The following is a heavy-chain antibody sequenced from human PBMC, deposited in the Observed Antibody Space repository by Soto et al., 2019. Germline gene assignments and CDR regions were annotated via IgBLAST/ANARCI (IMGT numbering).Heavy chain of an antibody. J-gene: IGHJ4*02. CDR1: RVTFSNYW. CDR2: IKQDGSER. V-gene: IGHV3-7*03. CDR3: ARGRRIGY. Sequence: GGSLRLSCTASRVTFSNYWMSWVRQAPGKGLEWVANIKQDGSERYYVDSVKGRFTISRDNAKNSLYLQMNSLRAEDTAVYYCARGRRIGYWGQGTLVTVSS.